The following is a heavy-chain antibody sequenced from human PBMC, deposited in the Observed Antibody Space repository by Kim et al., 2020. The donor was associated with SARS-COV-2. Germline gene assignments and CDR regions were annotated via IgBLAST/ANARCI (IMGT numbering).Heavy chain of an antibody. D-gene: IGHD3-22*01. Sequence: FQGRVTITADKSTSTAYMELSSLRSEDTAVYYCASRTYYYDSSGYSPFEYWGQGTLVTVSS. J-gene: IGHJ4*02. CDR3: ASRTYYYDSSGYSPFEY. V-gene: IGHV1-69*02.